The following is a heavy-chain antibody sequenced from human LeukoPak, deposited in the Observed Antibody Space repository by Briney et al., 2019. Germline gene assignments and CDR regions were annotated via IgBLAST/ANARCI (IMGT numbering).Heavy chain of an antibody. CDR3: ARGVPYDSTWSGDDFDI. V-gene: IGHV1-18*01. CDR2: ISAYNGDT. D-gene: IGHD6-13*01. J-gene: IGHJ3*02. CDR1: GYTFNSYG. Sequence: GASVKVSCKASGYTFNSYGIVWVRQAPGQGLEWMGWISAYNGDTNYAQKLQGRVSLTTDTSTSTAYMELRSLRSDDTAVYYCARGVPYDSTWSGDDFDIWGQGTMVTVSS.